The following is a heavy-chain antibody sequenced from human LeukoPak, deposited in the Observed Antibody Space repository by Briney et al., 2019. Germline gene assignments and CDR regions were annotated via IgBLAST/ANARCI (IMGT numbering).Heavy chain of an antibody. CDR3: ARLSIAAADY. J-gene: IGHJ4*02. V-gene: IGHV4-59*06. Sequence: PSETLSLTCTVSGGSISSYYWSWIRQPPGKGLEWIGYIYYSGSTYYNPSLKSRVTISVDTSKNQFSLKLSSVTAADTAVYYCARLSIAAADYWGQGTLVTVSS. D-gene: IGHD6-13*01. CDR1: GGSISSYY. CDR2: IYYSGST.